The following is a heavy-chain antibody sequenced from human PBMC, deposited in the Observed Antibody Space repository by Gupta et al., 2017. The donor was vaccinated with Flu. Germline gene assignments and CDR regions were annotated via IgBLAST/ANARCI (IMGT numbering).Heavy chain of an antibody. Sequence: EVQLLESGADFAQPGGSLRLSCPASGFTFTNYAMAWVRQAPGKGLQWVYGIHNSVSGKNYAKSVKGRFAISRDNSKNTLHWQLNSLRDEDTALYYGAKDLKGCDGKWAFDSWGQGGRVTVSP. CDR3: AKDLKGCDGKWAFDS. V-gene: IGHV3-23*05. CDR1: GFTFTNYA. D-gene: IGHD1-26*01. J-gene: IGHJ4*02. CDR2: IHNSVSGK.